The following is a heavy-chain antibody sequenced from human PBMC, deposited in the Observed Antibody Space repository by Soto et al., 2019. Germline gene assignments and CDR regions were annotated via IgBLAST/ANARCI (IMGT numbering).Heavy chain of an antibody. J-gene: IGHJ4*02. V-gene: IGHV1-2*02. D-gene: IGHD3-16*01. CDR2: IGPESGAT. Sequence: ASVKVSCKASGYTFTGHYIHWVRQAPEQGPEWMGEIGPESGATRYAEKFQGRVTMTLDTSITTVYMELKNLSPDDTAVYYCGRGRRGPIGVFLWGQGTPVTVSS. CDR3: GRGRRGPIGVFL. CDR1: GYTFTGHY.